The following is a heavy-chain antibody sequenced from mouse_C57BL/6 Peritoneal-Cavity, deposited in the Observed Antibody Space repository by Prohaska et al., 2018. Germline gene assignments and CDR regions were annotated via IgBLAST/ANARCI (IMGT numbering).Heavy chain of an antibody. Sequence: EVKLEESGGGLVQPGGSMKLSCVASGFTFSNYWMNWVRQSPEKGLEWVAQIRKKSENYGXHYEESGKGRFTMTRDDSKSSVYMQMNNLRAEDTGIYYCTGWFAYWGQGTLVTVSA. CDR1: GFTFSNYW. CDR3: TGWFAY. CDR2: IRKKSENYGX. J-gene: IGHJ3*01. V-gene: IGHV6-3*01.